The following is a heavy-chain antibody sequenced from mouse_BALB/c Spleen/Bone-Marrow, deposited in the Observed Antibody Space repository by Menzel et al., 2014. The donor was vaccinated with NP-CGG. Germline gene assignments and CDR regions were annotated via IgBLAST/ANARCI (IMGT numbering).Heavy chain of an antibody. CDR3: ASPYYGNYVYAMDY. CDR2: IWSGGST. CDR1: GFSLTSYG. D-gene: IGHD2-10*01. V-gene: IGHV2-2*02. Sequence: QVHVKQSGPGLVQPSQSLSITCTVSGFSLTSYGVHWVRQSPGKGLEWLGAIWSGGSTDYNAAFISRLSISKDNSKSQVFFKMNSLQANDTAIYYCASPYYGNYVYAMDYWGQGTSVTVSS. J-gene: IGHJ4*01.